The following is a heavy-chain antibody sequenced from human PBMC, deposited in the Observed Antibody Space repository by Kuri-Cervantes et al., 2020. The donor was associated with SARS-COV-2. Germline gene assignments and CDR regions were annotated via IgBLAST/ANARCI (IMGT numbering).Heavy chain of an antibody. V-gene: IGHV3-30*03. J-gene: IGHJ5*02. D-gene: IGHD4-11*01. CDR3: ARDAWAQKTTVNWFDP. Sequence: GESLKISCAASGFNFSRTDMHWVRQAPGKGLEWVAVMSCDGKKRESLGSGKGRFTVSRDNSQNTLYLQMKTLRREDTAMYFCARDAWAQKTTVNWFDPWGQGTLVTVSS. CDR2: MSCDGKKR. CDR1: GFNFSRTD.